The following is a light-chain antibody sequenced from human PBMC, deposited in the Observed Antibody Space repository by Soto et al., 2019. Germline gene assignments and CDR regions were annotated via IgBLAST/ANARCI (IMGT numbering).Light chain of an antibody. CDR1: SSNIGSNT. CDR2: SNN. Sequence: QSVLTQPPSASGTPGQRVTISCSGSSSNIGSNTVNWYQQLPGTAPKLLIYSNNQRPSGVPDRFSGSKSGTSASLAISGLQSEDEADYYCAALDDSLIVFGGGTKLTVL. CDR3: AALDDSLIV. V-gene: IGLV1-44*01. J-gene: IGLJ2*01.